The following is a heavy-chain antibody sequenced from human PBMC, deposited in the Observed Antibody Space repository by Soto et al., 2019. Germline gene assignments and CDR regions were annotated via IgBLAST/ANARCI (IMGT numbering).Heavy chain of an antibody. J-gene: IGHJ3*02. Sequence: QVQLQESGPGLVKPSGTLSLTCAVSGGSISSSNWWSWVRQPPGKGLEWIGEIYHSGSTNYNPSLQSRVTIAVDKSKNQFSRKLSSVTAADTAVYYCASFNSGNYYEAFDIWGQGTMVTVSS. CDR1: GGSISSSNW. CDR2: IYHSGST. D-gene: IGHD1-26*01. CDR3: ASFNSGNYYEAFDI. V-gene: IGHV4-4*02.